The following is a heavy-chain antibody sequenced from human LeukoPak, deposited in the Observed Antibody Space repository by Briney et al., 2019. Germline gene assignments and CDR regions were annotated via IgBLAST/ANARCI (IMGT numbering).Heavy chain of an antibody. Sequence: PGGSLRLSCAASGFTFSSYSMNWVRKAPGKGLEWVSYISSSSSTIYYADSVKGRFTISRDNAKNSLYLQMNSLRAEDTAVYYCASFSSGWSESFDYWGQGILVTVSS. D-gene: IGHD6-19*01. CDR3: ASFSSGWSESFDY. V-gene: IGHV3-48*04. J-gene: IGHJ4*02. CDR2: ISSSSSTI. CDR1: GFTFSSYS.